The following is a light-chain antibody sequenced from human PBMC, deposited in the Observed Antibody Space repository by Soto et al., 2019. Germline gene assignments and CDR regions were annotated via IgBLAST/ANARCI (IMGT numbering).Light chain of an antibody. J-gene: IGKJ1*01. V-gene: IGKV2-30*01. Sequence: VVLTQSPLSLRLSLGQPASISCRSRQGLVYRDGNTYLNWFQQRPGQSPRRLIYKVSSRDSGVPDRFSGSGSGTDFTLKISRVEAEDVGVYYCIQCNSQSLTFGQGTKVDIK. CDR3: IQCNSQSLT. CDR2: KVS. CDR1: QGLVYRDGNTY.